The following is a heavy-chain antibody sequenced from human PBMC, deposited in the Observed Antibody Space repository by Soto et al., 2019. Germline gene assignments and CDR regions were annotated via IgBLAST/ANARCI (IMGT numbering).Heavy chain of an antibody. CDR2: VYHRAST. D-gene: IGHD2-15*01. V-gene: IGHV4-30-2*01. Sequence: PLSLTCAVSGDSMTTGGYSWTWVRQPPGGGLEWIGHVYHRASTQYNPSLKGRVSISVDTSRSLFSLRLTSLTAADTSLYFFNMGSAAPLSLLYVDTWGQGTPVTVSS. CDR1: GDSMTTGGYS. CDR3: NMGSAAPLSLLYVDT. J-gene: IGHJ4*02.